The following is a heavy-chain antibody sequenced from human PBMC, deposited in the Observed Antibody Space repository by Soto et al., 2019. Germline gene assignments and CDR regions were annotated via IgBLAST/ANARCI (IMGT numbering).Heavy chain of an antibody. CDR2: ISAYNGNT. Sequence: ASVKVSCKASGYTFTSYGISWVRQAPGQGLERMGWISAYNGNTDYAQKLQGRVTMTTDTSTSTAYMELRSLRSDDTAVYYCARAPLAAPDAFDIWGQGTMVTVSS. CDR3: ARAPLAAPDAFDI. D-gene: IGHD6-13*01. J-gene: IGHJ3*02. CDR1: GYTFTSYG. V-gene: IGHV1-18*01.